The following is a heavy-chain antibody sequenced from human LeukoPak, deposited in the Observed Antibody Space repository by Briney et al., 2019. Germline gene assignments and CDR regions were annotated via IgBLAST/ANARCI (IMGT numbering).Heavy chain of an antibody. CDR2: IIPIFGAA. D-gene: IGHD2-2*01. CDR1: RGTFSSYA. J-gene: IGHJ4*02. CDR3: ARAPSDQLLYY. V-gene: IGHV1-69*01. Sequence: ASVTVSFMASRGTFSSYAISWVRQAPGRGGEWMGGIIPIFGAANYAQKFQGRVTITADESTSTAYMELSSLRAEDTAVYYCARAPSDQLLYYWGQGTLVTVSS.